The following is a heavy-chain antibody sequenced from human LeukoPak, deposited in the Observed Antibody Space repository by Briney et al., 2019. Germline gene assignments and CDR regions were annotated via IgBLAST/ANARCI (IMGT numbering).Heavy chain of an antibody. CDR2: IYSGGST. CDR3: ARDSIAAAGGVF. V-gene: IGHV3-53*01. J-gene: IGHJ4*02. CDR1: GFTVSSNY. D-gene: IGHD6-13*01. Sequence: PGGSLRLSCAASGFTVSSNYMSWVRQAPGKGLEWVSVIYSGGSTYYADSVKGRFTISRDNAKNSLYLQMNSLRAEDTAVYYCARDSIAAAGGVFWGQGTLVTVSS.